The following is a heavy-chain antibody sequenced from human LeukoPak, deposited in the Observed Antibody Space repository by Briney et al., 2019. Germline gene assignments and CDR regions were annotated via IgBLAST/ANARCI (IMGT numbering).Heavy chain of an antibody. Sequence: SVKVSCKASGGTFSSYAISWVRQAPGQGLEWMGGIIPIFGTANYAQKFQGRVKITADESTSTAYMELSSLRSEDTAVYYCARDRDYYDSSGPSGFDYWGQGTPVTVSS. J-gene: IGHJ4*02. CDR2: IIPIFGTA. D-gene: IGHD3-22*01. V-gene: IGHV1-69*13. CDR3: ARDRDYYDSSGPSGFDY. CDR1: GGTFSSYA.